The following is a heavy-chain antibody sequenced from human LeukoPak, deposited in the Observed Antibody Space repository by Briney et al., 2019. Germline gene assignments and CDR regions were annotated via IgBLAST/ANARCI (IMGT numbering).Heavy chain of an antibody. D-gene: IGHD2-15*01. CDR1: GFTFSNFA. J-gene: IGHJ4*02. CDR3: AKADYCSGGTCYPLALDY. V-gene: IGHV3-23*01. CDR2: ISGSGGST. Sequence: GGSLRLSCAASGFTFSNFAMSWVRQAPGKGLQWVSGISGSGGSTYYADSVKGRFTLSRDSSKNTLYLQMNSLRAEDTALYYCAKADYCSGGTCYPLALDYWGQGTLVTVSS.